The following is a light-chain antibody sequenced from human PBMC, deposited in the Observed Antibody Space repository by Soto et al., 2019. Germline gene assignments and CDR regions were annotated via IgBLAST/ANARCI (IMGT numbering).Light chain of an antibody. CDR3: ASYTSSSTSVI. CDR2: EVS. J-gene: IGLJ2*01. V-gene: IGLV2-14*01. CDR1: SSDVGGYKY. Sequence: QSALTQPASVSGSPGQSITISCTGTSSDVGGYKYVSWYQQHPDKAPKLIIFEVSNRPSGISSRFSGSKSGNTASLTISGLHAEDEADYYCASYTSSSTSVIFGRGPKVTVL.